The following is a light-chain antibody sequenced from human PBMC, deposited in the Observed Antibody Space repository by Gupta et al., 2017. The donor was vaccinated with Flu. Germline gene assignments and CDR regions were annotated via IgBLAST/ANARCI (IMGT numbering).Light chain of an antibody. J-gene: IGLJ3*02. CDR1: HIGSKS. V-gene: IGLV3-21*02. CDR3: QVEDTSSDNWV. CDR2: DDS. Sequence: SSVLPQPPSVSVAPGPTARITSGGNHIGSKSVHWYQQKPGQAPILLVYDDSSRHSVIPERFSGSNYATTATVTTIRVEAGEAADYYCQVEDTSSDNWVFGGGTKLTVL.